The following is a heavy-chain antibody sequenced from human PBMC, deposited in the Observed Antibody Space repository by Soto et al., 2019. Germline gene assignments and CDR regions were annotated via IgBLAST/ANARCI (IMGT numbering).Heavy chain of an antibody. CDR2: IYYSGST. V-gene: IGHV4-59*01. CDR3: ARTLPGVGADY. CDR1: GGSISSYY. J-gene: IGHJ4*02. D-gene: IGHD1-26*01. Sequence: SETLSLTCTVSGGSISSYYWSWIRQPPGKGLEWIGYIYYSGSTNYNPSLKSRVTISVDTSKNQFSLKLSSVTAADTAVYYCARTLPGVGADYWGQGTLVTVSS.